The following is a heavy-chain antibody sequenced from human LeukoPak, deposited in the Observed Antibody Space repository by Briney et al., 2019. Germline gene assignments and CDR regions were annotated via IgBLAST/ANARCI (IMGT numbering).Heavy chain of an antibody. CDR2: ISYDGSNK. V-gene: IGHV3-30-3*01. D-gene: IGHD1-26*01. CDR1: GFTFSTYA. CDR3: ARDWELSILVY. Sequence: GKSLRLSCAASGFTFSTYAVHWVRQAPGKGLEWVAFISYDGSNKYYADSVKGRFTISRDNSKNTLYLQMNSLRAEDTAVYYCARDWELSILVYWGQGTLVTVSS. J-gene: IGHJ4*02.